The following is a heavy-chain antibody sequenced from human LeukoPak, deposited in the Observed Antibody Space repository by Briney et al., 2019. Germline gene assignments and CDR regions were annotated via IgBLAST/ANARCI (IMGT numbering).Heavy chain of an antibody. J-gene: IGHJ4*02. CDR1: GGSISSYY. Sequence: SETLSLTCTVSGGSISSYYWSWIRQPPGKGLEWIGYVYYSGSTNSNPSLKSRVTISVDTSKDHFSLKLGSVTAADTAVYYCARVESSGWYYYFDYWGQGTLVTVSS. CDR2: VYYSGST. V-gene: IGHV4-59*01. D-gene: IGHD6-19*01. CDR3: ARVESSGWYYYFDY.